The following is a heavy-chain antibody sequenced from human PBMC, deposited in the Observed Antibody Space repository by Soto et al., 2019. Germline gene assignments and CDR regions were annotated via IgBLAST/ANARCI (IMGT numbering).Heavy chain of an antibody. D-gene: IGHD3-22*01. V-gene: IGHV1-69*13. Sequence: SVKVSCKASGGTFSSYASSWVRQAPGQGLEWMGGIIPIFGTANYAQKLQGRVTITADESTSTAYMELSSLRSEDTAVYYCARVRGSGYSHPLYSYYYGMDVWGQGTTVTVSS. CDR2: IIPIFGTA. J-gene: IGHJ6*02. CDR1: GGTFSSYA. CDR3: ARVRGSGYSHPLYSYYYGMDV.